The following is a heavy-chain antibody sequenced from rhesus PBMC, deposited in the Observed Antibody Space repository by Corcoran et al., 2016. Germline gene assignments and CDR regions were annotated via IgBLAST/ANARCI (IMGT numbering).Heavy chain of an antibody. CDR2: VDGKTGRT. D-gene: IGHD1-44*01. V-gene: IGHV4-80*01. CDR1: GDSFNSFW. CDR3: ARWTWQLRDAFDF. J-gene: IGHJ3*01. Sequence: QVQLQESGPGLVKPSETLSLTCTVSGDSFNSFWWSWLRQSPGKGLEWIGEVDGKTGRTNYYPSLRGQITSSRDASKAPFSLKVNSMTAADAAIYYCARWTWQLRDAFDFWGRGLRVTVSP.